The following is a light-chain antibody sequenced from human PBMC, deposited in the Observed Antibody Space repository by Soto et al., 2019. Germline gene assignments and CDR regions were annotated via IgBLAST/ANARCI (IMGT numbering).Light chain of an antibody. J-gene: IGKJ4*01. CDR3: QQYDNLPSLT. V-gene: IGKV1-33*01. Sequence: DIQMTQSPSSLSASVGDRVTITCQASQDISNFLNWYQQKPGKAPKLLIYDASNLETGVPSRFSGSGSGTDFTFTISSLQPEDIATYYCQQYDNLPSLTFGGGTKVDXK. CDR1: QDISNF. CDR2: DAS.